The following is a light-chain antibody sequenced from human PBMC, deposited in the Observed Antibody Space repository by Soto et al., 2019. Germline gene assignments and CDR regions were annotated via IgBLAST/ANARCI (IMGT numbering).Light chain of an antibody. Sequence: DIQMTQSPSTLPASVGDRVTITCRASQSIDRWLAWYQQRPGKAPKILIYNASSLETGVPSRFSGSGSGTEFTLTISSLQPDDFATYYCQHYNSYGTFGQGTKVDIK. CDR1: QSIDRW. CDR2: NAS. CDR3: QHYNSYGT. J-gene: IGKJ1*01. V-gene: IGKV1-5*01.